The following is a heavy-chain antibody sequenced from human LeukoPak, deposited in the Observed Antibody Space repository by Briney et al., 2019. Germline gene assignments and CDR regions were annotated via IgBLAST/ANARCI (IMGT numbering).Heavy chain of an antibody. D-gene: IGHD3-9*01. CDR3: ARVAGMGRNYDILTGSVDAFDI. CDR1: GYTFTSYG. J-gene: IGHJ3*02. CDR2: ISAYNGNT. Sequence: GASVKVSCKASGYTFTSYGISWVRQAPGQGLEWMGWISAYNGNTNYAQKLQGRVTMTTDTSTSTAYMELRSLRSDDTAVYYCARVAGMGRNYDILTGSVDAFDIWGQGTMVTASS. V-gene: IGHV1-18*01.